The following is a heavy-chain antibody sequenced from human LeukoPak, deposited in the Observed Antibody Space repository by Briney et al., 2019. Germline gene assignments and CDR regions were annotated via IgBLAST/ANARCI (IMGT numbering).Heavy chain of an antibody. D-gene: IGHD3-10*01. J-gene: IGHJ4*02. CDR2: ISSTSDYI. Sequence: GGSLRLSCAASGFTFTTYSMNWVRQAPGKGLEWVSSISSTSDYIYYADSLKGRFTISRDNAKNSLYLQMNSLRAEDTAVYYCAREEEDYYDSGTYYFDFWGRGTLVTVSS. V-gene: IGHV3-21*01. CDR3: AREEEDYYDSGTYYFDF. CDR1: GFTFTTYS.